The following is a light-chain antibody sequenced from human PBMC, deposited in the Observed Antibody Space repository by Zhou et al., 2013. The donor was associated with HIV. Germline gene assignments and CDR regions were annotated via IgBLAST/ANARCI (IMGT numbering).Light chain of an antibody. Sequence: EIVLTQSPGTLSLSPGERATLSCRASQSISSSYLAWFQQKPGQAPRLLIYGASSRATGIPDRFSGSGSGTDFTLTISRLEPEDFAVYYCQQYGNSPVTFGRGTKAEI. CDR3: QQYGNSPVT. V-gene: IGKV3-20*01. J-gene: IGKJ4*01. CDR2: GAS. CDR1: QSISSSY.